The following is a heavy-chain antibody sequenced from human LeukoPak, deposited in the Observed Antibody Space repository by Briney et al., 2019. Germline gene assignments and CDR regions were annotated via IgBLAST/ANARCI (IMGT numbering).Heavy chain of an antibody. Sequence: SETLSLTCTVSGGSISSGDYYWSWIRQPPGKGLEWIGYIYYSGSTYYNPSLKSRVTISVDTSKNQFSLKLSSVTAADTAVYYCARARLGGMIVPAEFDYWGQGTLVTVSS. CDR1: GGSISSGDYY. D-gene: IGHD2-2*01. CDR3: ARARLGGMIVPAEFDY. J-gene: IGHJ4*02. V-gene: IGHV4-30-4*08. CDR2: IYYSGST.